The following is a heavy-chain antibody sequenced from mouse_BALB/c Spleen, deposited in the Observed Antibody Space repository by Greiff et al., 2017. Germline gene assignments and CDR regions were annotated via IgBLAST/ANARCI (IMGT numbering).Heavy chain of an antibody. V-gene: IGHV1-9*01. CDR2: ILPGSGST. Sequence: VQLQQSGAELMKPGASVKISCKATGYTFSSYLIEWVKQRPGHGLEWIGEILPGSGSTNYNEKFKGKATFTADTSSNTAYMQLSSLTSEDSAVYYCARIYYYGSSYWYFDVWGAGTTVTVSS. J-gene: IGHJ1*01. CDR1: GYTFSSYL. D-gene: IGHD1-1*01. CDR3: ARIYYYGSSYWYFDV.